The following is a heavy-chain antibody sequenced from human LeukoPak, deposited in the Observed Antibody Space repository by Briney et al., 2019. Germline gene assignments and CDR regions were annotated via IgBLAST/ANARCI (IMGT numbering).Heavy chain of an antibody. D-gene: IGHD1-26*01. Sequence: PRGSLRLSCTASGFTFSSYWMSWVRQAPGKGLEWVANIKQDGSEKYYVDSVKGRFTISRDNAKDSLYLQMNSLRAEDTAVYYCARADNSGNQYVSVSSFYYWGQGTLVTVSS. CDR1: GFTFSSYW. J-gene: IGHJ4*02. V-gene: IGHV3-7*01. CDR3: ARADNSGNQYVSVSSFYY. CDR2: IKQDGSEK.